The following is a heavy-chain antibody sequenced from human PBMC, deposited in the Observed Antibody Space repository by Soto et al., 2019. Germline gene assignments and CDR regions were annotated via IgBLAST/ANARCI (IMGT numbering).Heavy chain of an antibody. V-gene: IGHV3-48*01. Sequence: PGGSLRLSCAASGFTFSSYSLNWVRQAPGKGLEWVSYITSSGTTVYYADSVKGRFTISRDNSKNSLYLQMNSLRAEDTAVYYCAREIYDYSNFGANFDYWGQGTLVTVSS. D-gene: IGHD4-4*01. CDR2: ITSSGTTV. J-gene: IGHJ4*02. CDR3: AREIYDYSNFGANFDY. CDR1: GFTFSSYS.